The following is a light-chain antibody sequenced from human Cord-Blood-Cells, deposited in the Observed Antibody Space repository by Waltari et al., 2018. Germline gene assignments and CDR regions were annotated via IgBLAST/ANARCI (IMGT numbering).Light chain of an antibody. V-gene: IGLV2-23*01. CDR2: EGS. CDR1: SSDVGSYNL. Sequence: QSALTQPASVSGSPGQSITISCTGTSSDVGSYNLVSWYQQHPATAPKLMIYEGSKRPSGVSNRFSGSKSGNTASLTISGLQAENEADYYCCSYAASSTYVFGTGTKDTVL. CDR3: CSYAASSTYV. J-gene: IGLJ1*01.